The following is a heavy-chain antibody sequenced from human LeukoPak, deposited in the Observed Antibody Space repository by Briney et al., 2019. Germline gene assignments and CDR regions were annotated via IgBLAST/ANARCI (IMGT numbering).Heavy chain of an antibody. CDR3: VRPSSSDYLDAFDI. CDR1: GGSISSSNYY. CDR2: IYYSGST. Sequence: SETLSLTCTVPGGSISSSNYYWGWIRQPPGKGLEWIGSIYYSGSTYYNPSLKSRVTISVDTSKNQFSLKLSSVTAADTAVYYCVRPSSSDYLDAFDIWGQGTMVTVSP. V-gene: IGHV4-39*01. D-gene: IGHD3-22*01. J-gene: IGHJ3*02.